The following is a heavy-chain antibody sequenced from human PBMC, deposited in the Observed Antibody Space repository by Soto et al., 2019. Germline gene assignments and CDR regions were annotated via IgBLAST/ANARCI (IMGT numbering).Heavy chain of an antibody. D-gene: IGHD3-3*01. V-gene: IGHV3-23*01. Sequence: GGSLRLSCAASGFTFSTYAMSWVRQAPGKGLEWVSGISGSGGRTYYADTVKGRFIISRDNSKNTLYLQMNSLRAEDTAVYYCAKVPHYDFWSGYDYYFDYWGQGTLVTVSS. J-gene: IGHJ4*02. CDR1: GFTFSTYA. CDR3: AKVPHYDFWSGYDYYFDY. CDR2: ISGSGGRT.